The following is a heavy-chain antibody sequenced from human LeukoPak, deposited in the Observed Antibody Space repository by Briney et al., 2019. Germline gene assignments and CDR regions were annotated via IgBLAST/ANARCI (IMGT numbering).Heavy chain of an antibody. D-gene: IGHD3-22*01. J-gene: IGHJ4*02. CDR2: ISGSGGNT. V-gene: IGHV3-23*01. CDR3: AKDFGSSGYYVEY. CDR1: GFTFTSYG. Sequence: GGSLRLSCAASGFTFTSYGMSGVRQAPGKGLECVSAISGSGGNTFYADSVKGRFTISRDNSKNTLYLQMNSLRAEDTAVYYCAKDFGSSGYYVEYWGEGTLVTVSS.